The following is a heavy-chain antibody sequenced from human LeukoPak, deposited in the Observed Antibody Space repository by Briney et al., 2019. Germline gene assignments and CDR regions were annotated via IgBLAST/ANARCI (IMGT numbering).Heavy chain of an antibody. V-gene: IGHV4-59*08. J-gene: IGHJ6*02. CDR3: ARLHCSGGSCYSLYYYYGMDV. CDR1: GGSISSYY. CDR2: IYYSGST. Sequence: SETLSLTCTVSGGSISSYYWSWIRQPPGKGLEWIGYIYYSGSTNYNPSLKSRVTISVDTSKNQFSLKLSSVTAADTAVYYCARLHCSGGSCYSLYYYYGMDVWGQGTTVTVSS. D-gene: IGHD2-15*01.